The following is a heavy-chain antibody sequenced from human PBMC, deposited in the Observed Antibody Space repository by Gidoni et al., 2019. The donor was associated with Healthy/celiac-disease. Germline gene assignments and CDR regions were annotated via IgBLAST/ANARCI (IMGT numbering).Heavy chain of an antibody. J-gene: IGHJ4*02. CDR1: GGSFSGYY. CDR3: ARGRRWLQSPFDY. V-gene: IGHV4-34*01. CDR2: INHSGST. D-gene: IGHD5-12*01. Sequence: QVQLQQWGAGLLKPSETLSLTCAVYGGSFSGYYWSWIRQPPGKGLEWIGEINHSGSTNYNPSLKSRVTISVDTSKNQFSLKLSSVTAADTAVYYCARGRRWLQSPFDYWGQGTLVTVSS.